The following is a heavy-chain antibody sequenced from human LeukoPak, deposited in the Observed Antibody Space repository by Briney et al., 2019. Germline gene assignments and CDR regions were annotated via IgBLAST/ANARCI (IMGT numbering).Heavy chain of an antibody. CDR3: ARVGSGLNLYYFDY. Sequence: PSETLSLTCTVSGGSIGSGGYYWSWIRQPPGKGLEWIGYIYHSGSTYYNPSLKSRVTISVDKSKSQFSLRLGSVTAADTAVYFCARVGSGLNLYYFDYWGQGILVTVSS. CDR1: GGSIGSGGYY. J-gene: IGHJ4*02. CDR2: IYHSGST. V-gene: IGHV4-30-2*01. D-gene: IGHD3-3*01.